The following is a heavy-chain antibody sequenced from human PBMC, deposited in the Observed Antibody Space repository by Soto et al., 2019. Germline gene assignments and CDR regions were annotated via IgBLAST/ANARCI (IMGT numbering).Heavy chain of an antibody. Sequence: GESLKISCKGSGYSFTSYWIGWVRQMPGKGLEWMGIIYPGDSDTRYSPSFQGQVTISADKSISTAYLQWSSLKASDTAMYYCARQIVGYDHYDSSGYYYFAPGAFDIWGQGTMVTVSS. CDR1: GYSFTSYW. V-gene: IGHV5-51*01. CDR3: ARQIVGYDHYDSSGYYYFAPGAFDI. J-gene: IGHJ3*02. CDR2: IYPGDSDT. D-gene: IGHD3-22*01.